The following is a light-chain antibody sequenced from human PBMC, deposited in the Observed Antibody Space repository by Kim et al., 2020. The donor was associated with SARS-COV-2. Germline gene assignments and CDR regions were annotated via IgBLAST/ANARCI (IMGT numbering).Light chain of an antibody. Sequence: VALGQTATITWGGENIGSKKVPGYQEKPGQAPVLVIYRDSNRASGIPERFSGSKSGNTATLTISRAQVGDEADYYCQVWDSSTVVFGGGTQLTVL. CDR1: NIGSKK. CDR2: RDS. J-gene: IGLJ2*01. V-gene: IGLV3-9*01. CDR3: QVWDSSTVV.